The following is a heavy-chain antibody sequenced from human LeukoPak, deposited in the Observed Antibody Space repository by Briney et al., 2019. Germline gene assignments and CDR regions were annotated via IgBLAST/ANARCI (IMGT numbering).Heavy chain of an antibody. Sequence: PGGSLRLSCAASGFTFSSYWMHWVREAPGKGLVWVSRINSDGSSTSYADSVKGRFTISRDNAKNTLYLQMNSLRAVDTAVYYCARGLNRYYYYGMDVWGQGTTVTVSS. CDR1: GFTFSSYW. CDR3: ARGLNRYYYYGMDV. J-gene: IGHJ6*02. D-gene: IGHD1-14*01. V-gene: IGHV3-74*01. CDR2: INSDGSST.